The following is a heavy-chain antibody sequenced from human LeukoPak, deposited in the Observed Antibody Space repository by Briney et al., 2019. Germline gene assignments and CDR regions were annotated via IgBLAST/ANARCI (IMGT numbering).Heavy chain of an antibody. D-gene: IGHD1-1*01. CDR1: GFTVSSNY. CDR3: TTEHTTGTVLSFR. CDR2: IKSKTDGGTT. J-gene: IGHJ4*02. V-gene: IGHV3-15*01. Sequence: GGSLRLSCAASGFTVSSNYMSWVRQAPGKGLEWVGRIKSKTDGGTTDYAAPVKGRFTISRDDSKNTLYLQMNSLKTEDTAVYYCTTEHTTGTVLSFRWGRGTLVTVSS.